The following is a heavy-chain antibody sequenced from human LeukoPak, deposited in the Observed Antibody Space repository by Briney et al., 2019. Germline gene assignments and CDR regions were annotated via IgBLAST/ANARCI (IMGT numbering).Heavy chain of an antibody. Sequence: GGSLRLSCAASGFTFSSYSMNWVRQAPGKGLEWVSYISSSSSTIYYADSVKGRFTISRDNAKNSLYLQMNSLRAEDTAVYYCAKAPRRVPKYYFDYWGQGTLVTVSS. J-gene: IGHJ4*02. CDR3: AKAPRRVPKYYFDY. CDR1: GFTFSSYS. V-gene: IGHV3-48*04. CDR2: ISSSSSTI. D-gene: IGHD1-1*01.